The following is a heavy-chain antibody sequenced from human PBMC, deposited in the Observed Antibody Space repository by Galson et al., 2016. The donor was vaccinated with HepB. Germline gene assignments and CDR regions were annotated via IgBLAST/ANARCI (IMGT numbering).Heavy chain of an antibody. Sequence: SVKVSCKASGYSFNSYDISWVRQAPGQGLEWMGWISVYNDNTNYAQKFQGRVTMTTDTSTSPAYLELRSLTSDDTAVYYCARVGFCSSSRCTYYYYYGMDVWGKGTTVTVS. CDR2: ISVYNDNT. CDR1: GYSFNSYD. CDR3: ARVGFCSSSRCTYYYYYGMDV. J-gene: IGHJ6*04. D-gene: IGHD2-2*01. V-gene: IGHV1-18*01.